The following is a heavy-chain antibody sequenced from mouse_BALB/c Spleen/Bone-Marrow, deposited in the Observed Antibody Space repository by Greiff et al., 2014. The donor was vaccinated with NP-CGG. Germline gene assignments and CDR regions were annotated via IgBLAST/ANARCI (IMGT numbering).Heavy chain of an antibody. Sequence: EVQLVESGAELVKPGASVKLSCTASGFNIKDTYMHWVKQRPEQGLEWIGRIDPANGNTKYDPKFQGKATITADTSSNIAYLQLSSLTSEDTAVYYCARWEYYAMDYWGQGTSVTVSS. V-gene: IGHV14-3*02. D-gene: IGHD4-1*01. J-gene: IGHJ4*01. CDR2: IDPANGNT. CDR3: ARWEYYAMDY. CDR1: GFNIKDTY.